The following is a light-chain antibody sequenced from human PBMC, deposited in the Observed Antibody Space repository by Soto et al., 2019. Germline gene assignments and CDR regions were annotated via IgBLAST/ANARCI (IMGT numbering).Light chain of an antibody. J-gene: IGLJ3*02. CDR1: SSDVGSYKY. CDR3: CSFVDIDTVL. CDR2: DVN. Sequence: QSALTQPRSVSGSPGQSVTITCTGTSSDVGSYKYVSWYQHHPGKAPKLMIFDVNKRPSGVPDRFSGSNSGNAASLTISGLQPEDEADYFCCSFVDIDTVLFVGGTKLTVL. V-gene: IGLV2-11*01.